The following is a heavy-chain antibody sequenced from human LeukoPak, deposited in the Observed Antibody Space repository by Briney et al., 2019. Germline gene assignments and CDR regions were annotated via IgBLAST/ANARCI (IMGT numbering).Heavy chain of an antibody. J-gene: IGHJ3*02. CDR2: ISYDGSNK. CDR3: AREPLTFDAFDI. CDR1: GFTFSSHA. V-gene: IGHV3-30-3*01. Sequence: GGSLRLSCAASGFTFSSHAMHWVRQAPGKGLEWVAVISYDGSNKYYADSVKGRFTISRDNSKNTLYLQMNSLRAEDTAVYYCAREPLTFDAFDIWAKGQWSPSLQ.